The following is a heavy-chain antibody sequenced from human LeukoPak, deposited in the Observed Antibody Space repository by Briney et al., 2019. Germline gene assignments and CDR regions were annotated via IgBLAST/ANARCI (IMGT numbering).Heavy chain of an antibody. J-gene: IGHJ4*02. CDR1: GFSFSNFD. Sequence: AGGSLRLSCEVSGFSFSNFDMSGVREAAGKGLEWVSAISGSGGSTYYAGSVQGRFTISRDNSKNTLYLQMNSLRAEDTAVYYCAKDAIGQYRTYYFDHWGQGTLVPVSS. CDR3: AKDAIGQYRTYYFDH. D-gene: IGHD1-1*01. V-gene: IGHV3-23*01. CDR2: ISGSGGST.